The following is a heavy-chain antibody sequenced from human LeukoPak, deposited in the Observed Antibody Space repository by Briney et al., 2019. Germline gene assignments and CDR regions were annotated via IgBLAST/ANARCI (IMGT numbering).Heavy chain of an antibody. CDR1: GFTFSSYW. D-gene: IGHD4-17*01. V-gene: IGHV3-74*01. Sequence: GGSLRLSCAASGFTFSSYWMHWVRQAPGKGLVWVSRINSDGSSTSYADSVKGRFTISRDNAKNTLYLQMNSLRAEDTAVYYCAKSYGDYYYGMDVWGQGTTVTVSS. J-gene: IGHJ6*02. CDR2: INSDGSST. CDR3: AKSYGDYYYGMDV.